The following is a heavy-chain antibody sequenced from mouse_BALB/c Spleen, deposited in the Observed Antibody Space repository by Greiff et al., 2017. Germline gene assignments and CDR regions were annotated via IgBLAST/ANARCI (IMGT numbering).Heavy chain of an antibody. CDR2: ISNGGGST. CDR1: GFTFSSYT. D-gene: IGHD2-10*02. CDR3: ARHDPYGNTLYFDY. Sequence: DVKLVESGGGLVQPGGSLKLSCAASGFTFSSYTMSWVRQTPEKRLEWVAYISNGGGSTYYPDTVKGRFTISRDNAKNTLYLQMSSLKSEDTAMYYCARHDPYGNTLYFDYWGQGTTLTVSS. V-gene: IGHV5-12-2*01. J-gene: IGHJ2*01.